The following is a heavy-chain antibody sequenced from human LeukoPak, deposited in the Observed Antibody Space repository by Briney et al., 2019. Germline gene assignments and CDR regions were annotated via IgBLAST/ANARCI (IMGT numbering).Heavy chain of an antibody. V-gene: IGHV1-24*01. D-gene: IGHD2-21*02. CDR3: ATELCGGDCYWFDP. J-gene: IGHJ5*02. Sequence: ASVKVSCKASGYTFTGYYMHWVRQAPGKGLEWMGGFDPEDGETIYAQKFQGRVTMTEDTSTDTAYMELSSLRSEDTAVYYCATELCGGDCYWFDPWGQGTLVTVSS. CDR1: GYTFTGYY. CDR2: FDPEDGET.